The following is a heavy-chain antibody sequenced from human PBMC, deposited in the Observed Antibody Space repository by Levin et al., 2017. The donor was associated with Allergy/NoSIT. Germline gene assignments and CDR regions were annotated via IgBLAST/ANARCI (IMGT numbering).Heavy chain of an antibody. D-gene: IGHD6-19*01. V-gene: IGHV3-30*18. CDR3: ANLARPVAGRGYDAFDI. CDR1: GFTFSSYG. J-gene: IGHJ3*02. Sequence: QAGGSLRLSCAASGFTFSSYGMHWVRQAPGKGLEWVAVISYDGSNKYYADSVKGRFTISRDNSKNTLYLQMNSLRAEDTAVYYCANLARPVAGRGYDAFDIWGQGTMVTVSS. CDR2: ISYDGSNK.